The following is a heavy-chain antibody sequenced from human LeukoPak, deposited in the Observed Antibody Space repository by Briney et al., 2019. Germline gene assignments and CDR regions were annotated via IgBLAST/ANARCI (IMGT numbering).Heavy chain of an antibody. J-gene: IGHJ4*02. CDR3: ARHRGDYYDSSGYYDY. CDR2: IYYSGST. CDR1: GGSISSYY. V-gene: IGHV4-59*08. Sequence: SETLSLTCTVSGGSISSYYWSWIRQPPGKGLEWIGYIYYSGSTNYNPSLKSRVTISVDTSKNQFSLKLSSVTAADTAVYCCARHRGDYYDSSGYYDYWGQGTLVTVSS. D-gene: IGHD3-22*01.